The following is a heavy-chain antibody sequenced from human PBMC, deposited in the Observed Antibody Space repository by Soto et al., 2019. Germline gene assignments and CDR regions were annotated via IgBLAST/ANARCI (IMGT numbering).Heavy chain of an antibody. CDR3: ARGLITTIVVPRGFADY. Sequence: ASVKVSCKASGYTFSNYAIHWVRQAPGQRLEWMGWINTGNGNTKYSQKFQGRVTISRDTSASTVYMELSSLRPEDTAVYYCARGLITTIVVPRGFADYWGQGTLVTVSS. CDR2: INTGNGNT. D-gene: IGHD3-22*01. CDR1: GYTFSNYA. J-gene: IGHJ4*02. V-gene: IGHV1-3*04.